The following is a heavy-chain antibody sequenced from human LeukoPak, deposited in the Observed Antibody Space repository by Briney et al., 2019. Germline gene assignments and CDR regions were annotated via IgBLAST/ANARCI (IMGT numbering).Heavy chain of an antibody. CDR3: ARDGGSYSDIAEYFQH. J-gene: IGHJ1*01. CDR1: GGSVSSGPYY. D-gene: IGHD4-17*01. V-gene: IGHV4-61*01. Sequence: SETLSLTCTVSGGSVSSGPYYWSWIRQPPGKGLEWIGYTYHSGNTNYNPSLKSRVSISVDRPKNQFSLKLTSVTAADTAVYYCARDGGSYSDIAEYFQHWGQGTLVTVSS. CDR2: TYHSGNT.